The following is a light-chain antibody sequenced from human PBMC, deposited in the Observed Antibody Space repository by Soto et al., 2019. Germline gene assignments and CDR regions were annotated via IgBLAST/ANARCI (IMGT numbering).Light chain of an antibody. CDR3: MQGTDWPPA. Sequence: DVVMTQAPLSLPVTLGQPASISCRSSQSLVYSDGNTYLSWFHQRPGQSPRRLIYKVSNRDSGVPDRFSGGGSVTDFTLAISRVQAEDVALYYCMQGTDWPPAFGPGPRVDI. CDR1: QSLVYSDGNTY. CDR2: KVS. V-gene: IGKV2-30*01. J-gene: IGKJ3*01.